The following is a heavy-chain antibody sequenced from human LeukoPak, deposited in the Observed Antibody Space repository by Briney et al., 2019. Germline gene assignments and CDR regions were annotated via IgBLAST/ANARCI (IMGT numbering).Heavy chain of an antibody. Sequence: PSETLSLTCTVSGGSISSYYWSWIRQPPGKGLEWIGYIYYSGSTNYNPSLKSRVTISVDTSKNQFSLKLSSVTAADTAVYYCAKDKEPKRPRIYYGPTGIDYWGQGTLVTVSS. CDR2: IYYSGST. D-gene: IGHD3-10*01. CDR3: AKDKEPKRPRIYYGPTGIDY. V-gene: IGHV4-59*01. J-gene: IGHJ4*02. CDR1: GGSISSYY.